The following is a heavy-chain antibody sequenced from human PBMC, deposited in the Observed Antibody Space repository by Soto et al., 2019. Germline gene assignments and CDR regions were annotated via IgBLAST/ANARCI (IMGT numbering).Heavy chain of an antibody. CDR1: GGSFTTHY. CDR2: IYYSGST. Sequence: QVQLQESGPGLVRPSETLSLTCTVSGGSFTTHYRSWIRQPPGKGLEWIGYIYYSGSTNYNPSLKSRVTISVDTSKNQFSLKLSSVTAADTAVYYCARDRAAAGLYYFDYWGQGTLVTVSS. J-gene: IGHJ4*02. D-gene: IGHD6-13*01. V-gene: IGHV4-59*11. CDR3: ARDRAAAGLYYFDY.